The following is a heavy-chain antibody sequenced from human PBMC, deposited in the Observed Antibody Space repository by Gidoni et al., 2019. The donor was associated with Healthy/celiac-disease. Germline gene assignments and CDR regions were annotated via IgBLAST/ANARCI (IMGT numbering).Heavy chain of an antibody. Sequence: QVQLVESGGGVVQPGRSLRLSCAASGFTFSSYAMHWVRQVPGKGLGWGAVISYDGSNKYYADSVKGRFTISRDKSKNTLYLQMNSLRAEDTAVYYCARDLGYYGSGRGFDYWGQGTLVTVSS. V-gene: IGHV3-30*04. J-gene: IGHJ4*02. CDR1: GFTFSSYA. CDR2: ISYDGSNK. CDR3: ARDLGYYGSGRGFDY. D-gene: IGHD3-10*01.